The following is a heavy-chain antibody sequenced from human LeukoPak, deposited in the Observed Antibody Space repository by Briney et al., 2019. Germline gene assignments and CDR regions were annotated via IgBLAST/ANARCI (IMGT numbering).Heavy chain of an antibody. Sequence: GGSLRPSCAASGFTLSSYEMNWVRQAPRKGLEWVSYITGSGDIIYYADSVKGRFTFSRDNAKNSLYLQMNSLRAEDTAVYYCARVGRDSQHLDYWGPGTLVTVST. CDR1: GFTLSSYE. CDR2: ITGSGDII. D-gene: IGHD2-15*01. J-gene: IGHJ4*02. CDR3: ARVGRDSQHLDY. V-gene: IGHV3-48*03.